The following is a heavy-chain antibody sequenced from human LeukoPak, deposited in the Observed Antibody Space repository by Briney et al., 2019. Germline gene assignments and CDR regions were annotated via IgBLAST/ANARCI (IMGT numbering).Heavy chain of an antibody. CDR1: GFTFSSYW. V-gene: IGHV3-20*04. CDR2: INWNGGST. D-gene: IGHD5-18*01. J-gene: IGHJ4*02. CDR3: AREYSYGYWLDY. Sequence: GGSLRLSCAASGFTFSSYWMSWVRQAPGKGLEWVSGINWNGGSTGYADSVKGRFTISRDNAKNSLYLQMNSLRAEDTALYYCAREYSYGYWLDYWGQGTLVTVS.